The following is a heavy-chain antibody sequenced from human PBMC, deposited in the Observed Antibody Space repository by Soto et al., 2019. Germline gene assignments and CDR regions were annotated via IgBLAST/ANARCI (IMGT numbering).Heavy chain of an antibody. CDR2: TYYSSKWYN. D-gene: IGHD6-19*01. V-gene: IGHV6-1*01. Sequence: PSQTLSLTCAISGDRVSNNTAAWNWIRQSPSRGLEWLGRTYYSSKWYNDDAVSAKSRITINTDTSNNEVSLQLNYVTAEDTAVYYCARDRGDSSGWYYYSYYGMDVWGQGTTVTVSS. J-gene: IGHJ6*02. CDR3: ARDRGDSSGWYYYSYYGMDV. CDR1: GDRVSNNTAA.